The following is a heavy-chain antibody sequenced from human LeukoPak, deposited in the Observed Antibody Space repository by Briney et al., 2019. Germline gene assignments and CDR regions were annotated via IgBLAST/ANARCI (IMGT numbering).Heavy chain of an antibody. D-gene: IGHD5-18*01. CDR2: ISSSGSTI. J-gene: IGHJ4*02. CDR1: GFTFSDYY. Sequence: GGSLRLSCAASGFTFSDYYMSWIRQAPGKGLEWVSYISSSGSTIYYADSVKGRFTISRDNAKNSLYLQMNSLRAEDTAVYYCARARYSYGSTKSITPREWYYFDYWGQGTLVTVSS. CDR3: ARARYSYGSTKSITPREWYYFDY. V-gene: IGHV3-11*01.